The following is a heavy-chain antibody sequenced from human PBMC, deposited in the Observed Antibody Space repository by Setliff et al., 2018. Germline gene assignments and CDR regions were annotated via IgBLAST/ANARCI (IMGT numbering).Heavy chain of an antibody. J-gene: IGHJ5*02. CDR1: GFSFGSFS. CDR2: ILYTGGGP. V-gene: IGHV3-23*01. CDR3: AITKGFGDGWFDP. Sequence: PGGSLRLSCAASGFSFGSFSMSWVRQPPGKGLEWVASILYTGGGPSYGESVKGRFTMTRDTSISTAYMELSRLTSDDTAVYYCAITKGFGDGWFDPWGQGTLVTVSS. D-gene: IGHD3-10*01.